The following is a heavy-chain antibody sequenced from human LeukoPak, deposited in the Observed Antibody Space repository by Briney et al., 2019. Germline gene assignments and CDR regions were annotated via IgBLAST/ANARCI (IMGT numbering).Heavy chain of an antibody. D-gene: IGHD3-10*01. CDR2: IYWDDDK. CDR3: ARPFYYGSGYYASAFDI. V-gene: IGHV2-5*02. J-gene: IGHJ3*02. CDR1: GFSLITRGVG. Sequence: SGPTLLNPTQTLTLTCSFSGFSLITRGVGVGWIRQPPGKALEWLAVIYWDDDKRYSPSLKSRLTITKDTSKNQVVLTMTSVGPVDTATYYCARPFYYGSGYYASAFDIWGQGTLVTVSS.